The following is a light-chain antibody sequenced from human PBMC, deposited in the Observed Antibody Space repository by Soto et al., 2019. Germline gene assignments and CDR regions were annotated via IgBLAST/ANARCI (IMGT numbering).Light chain of an antibody. CDR2: EVI. CDR3: CSDAGSGIYI. CDR1: SSDVGRYNF. J-gene: IGLJ1*01. Sequence: QSVLPQPASVSGSPVQSITISCTGTSSDVGRYNFVSWYQQHPGKAPKLMIYEVIKRPSGVSNRFYGSKSGNTASLTISGLQAEDEADYYCCSDAGSGIYIFGTGTKVTVL. V-gene: IGLV2-23*02.